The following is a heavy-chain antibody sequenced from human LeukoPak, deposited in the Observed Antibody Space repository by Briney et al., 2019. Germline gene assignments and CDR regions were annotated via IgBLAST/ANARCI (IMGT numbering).Heavy chain of an antibody. D-gene: IGHD2-21*01. V-gene: IGHV4-38-2*01. CDR3: ARLHIVEGYMDV. Sequence: SETLSLTCAVSGYSISSGYCWGWIRQPPGKGLEWIGSIYHIGSTYYNPSLKSRVAISVDTSKNQFSLKLSSVTAADTAVYYYARLHIVEGYMDVWGKGTTVTVSS. J-gene: IGHJ6*03. CDR2: IYHIGST. CDR1: GYSISSGYC.